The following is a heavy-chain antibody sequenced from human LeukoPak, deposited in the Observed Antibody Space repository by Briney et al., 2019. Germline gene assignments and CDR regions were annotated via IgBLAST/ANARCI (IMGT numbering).Heavy chain of an antibody. D-gene: IGHD6-19*01. CDR3: ARDNPQTGFSSGWDPFDI. Sequence: PSGGSLGLSCAASGFTFSDYEMNWVRQAPGKGLEWISFISSGAGTLYYTDSVKGRFTISRDNAKNSLYLQMNSLRVEDTAVYYCARDNPQTGFSSGWDPFDIWGQGTLVTVSS. J-gene: IGHJ3*02. V-gene: IGHV3-48*03. CDR1: GFTFSDYE. CDR2: ISSGAGTL.